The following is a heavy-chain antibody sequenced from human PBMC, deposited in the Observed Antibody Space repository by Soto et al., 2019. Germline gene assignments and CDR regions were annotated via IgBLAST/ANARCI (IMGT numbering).Heavy chain of an antibody. CDR2: IYYSGST. CDR3: ARHPVLRYFDWLLYFDY. V-gene: IGHV4-59*08. D-gene: IGHD3-9*01. CDR1: GGSISSYY. Sequence: SETLSLTCTVSGGSISSYYWSWIRQPPGKGLEWIGYIYYSGSTNYNPSLKSRVTISVDTSKNQFSLKLSSVTAADTAVYYCARHPVLRYFDWLLYFDYWGQGTLVTVSS. J-gene: IGHJ4*02.